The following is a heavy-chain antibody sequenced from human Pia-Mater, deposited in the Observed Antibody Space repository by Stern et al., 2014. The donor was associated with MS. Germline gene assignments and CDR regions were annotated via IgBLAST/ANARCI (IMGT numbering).Heavy chain of an antibody. V-gene: IGHV3-21*01. CDR1: GFTFSSYS. CDR2: IDSSSDYI. CDR3: ARGDRGPATLLYFQY. Sequence: VHLVESGGGLVKPGGSLRLSCAASGFTFSSYSMNWVRQAPGKGLAWVSSIDSSSDYIYYTDSVKGRFTISRDNARNSLFLQMNGLRAEDTAVYYCARGDRGPATLLYFQYWGQGTLLTVSS. J-gene: IGHJ1*01. D-gene: IGHD2-15*01.